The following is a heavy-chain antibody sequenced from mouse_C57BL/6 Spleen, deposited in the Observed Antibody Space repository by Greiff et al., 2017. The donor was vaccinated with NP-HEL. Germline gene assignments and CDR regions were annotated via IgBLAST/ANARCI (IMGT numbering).Heavy chain of an antibody. D-gene: IGHD2-12*01. Sequence: VQLQLPGAELVMPGASVKLSCKASGYTFTSYWMPWVKQRPGQGLEWIGEIDPSDSYTNYNQKFKGKSTLTVDKSSSTAYMQLSSLTSEDSAVYYCAQGNDGFAYWGQGTLVTVSA. CDR1: GYTFTSYW. CDR2: IDPSDSYT. CDR3: AQGNDGFAY. J-gene: IGHJ3*01. V-gene: IGHV1-69*01.